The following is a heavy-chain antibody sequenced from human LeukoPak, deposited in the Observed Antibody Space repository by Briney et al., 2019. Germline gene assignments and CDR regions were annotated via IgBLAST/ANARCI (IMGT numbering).Heavy chain of an antibody. CDR1: GFTFSSYS. Sequence: GGSLRLSCAASGFTFSSYSMNWVRQAPGKGLEWVSYISSSSATIYYADSVKGRFTISRDNAKNSLHLQMNSLRAEDTAVYYCAELGITMIGGVWGKGTTVTISS. D-gene: IGHD3-10*02. CDR3: AELGITMIGGV. V-gene: IGHV3-48*01. CDR2: ISSSSATI. J-gene: IGHJ6*04.